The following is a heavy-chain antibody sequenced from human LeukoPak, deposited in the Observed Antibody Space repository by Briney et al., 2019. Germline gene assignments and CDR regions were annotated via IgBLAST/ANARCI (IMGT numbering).Heavy chain of an antibody. Sequence: PSETLSLTCTVSGGSISSYHWSWIRQPAGKGLEWIGRIYTSGSTNYNPSLKSRVTMSVDTSKNQFSLKLSSVTAADTAVYYCARDRYYYDSSGYDPYFDYWGQGTLVTVSS. D-gene: IGHD3-22*01. CDR1: GGSISSYH. CDR2: IYTSGST. CDR3: ARDRYYYDSSGYDPYFDY. V-gene: IGHV4-4*07. J-gene: IGHJ4*02.